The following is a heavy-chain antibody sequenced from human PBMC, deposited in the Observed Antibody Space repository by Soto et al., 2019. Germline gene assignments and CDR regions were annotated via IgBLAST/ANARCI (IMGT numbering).Heavy chain of an antibody. CDR1: EFTFSTYA. Sequence: EVQLVESGGGLVQPGGSLRLSCAASEFTFSTYAMNWVRQAPGKGLEWVSYISSSSQNIRYADSVKGRFTISXXXXXXXXXXXXXXXXXXDTAVYYCARDQSRGQVFYYYMDVWGKGTTVTVSS. J-gene: IGHJ6*03. V-gene: IGHV3-48*01. CDR2: ISSSSQNI. CDR3: ARDQSRGQVFYYYMDV. D-gene: IGHD3-10*01.